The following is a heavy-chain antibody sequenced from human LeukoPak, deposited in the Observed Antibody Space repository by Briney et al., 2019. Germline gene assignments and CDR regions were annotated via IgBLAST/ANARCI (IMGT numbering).Heavy chain of an antibody. CDR2: ISYDGSNK. CDR3: ARGKSSSSPFDY. CDR1: GFTFSSYA. Sequence: GGCLRSSCAGSGFTFSSYAMPWGRQAPGKGLEWVAVISYDGSNKYYADSVKGRFTISRDNSKNTLYLQINSLRAEDTAVYYCARGKSSSSPFDYWGQGTLVTVSS. V-gene: IGHV3-30*01. J-gene: IGHJ4*02. D-gene: IGHD6-6*01.